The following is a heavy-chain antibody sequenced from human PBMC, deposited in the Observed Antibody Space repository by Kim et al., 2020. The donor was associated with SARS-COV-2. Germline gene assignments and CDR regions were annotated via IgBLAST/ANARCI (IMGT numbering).Heavy chain of an antibody. V-gene: IGHV4-39*07. J-gene: IGHJ2*01. CDR3: ARGGYGDLYWYFDL. Sequence: NPALKSRVTISVDTSKTQFSLKVTSVTAADTAVYYCARGGYGDLYWYFDLWGRGTLVTVSS. D-gene: IGHD4-17*01.